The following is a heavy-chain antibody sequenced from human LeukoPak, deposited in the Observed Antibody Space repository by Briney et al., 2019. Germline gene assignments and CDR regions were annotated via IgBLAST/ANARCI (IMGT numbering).Heavy chain of an antibody. CDR1: GGSFSGYY. V-gene: IGHV4-34*01. Sequence: SETLSLTCAVYGGSFSGYYWSWIRQPPGKGLEWIGEINHSGSTNYDPSLKSRVTISVDTSKNQFSLKLSSVTAADTAVYYCARGRHSSSWNRNYYYYYYGMDVWGQGTTVTVSS. CDR3: ARGRHSSSWNRNYYYYYYGMDV. D-gene: IGHD6-13*01. CDR2: INHSGST. J-gene: IGHJ6*02.